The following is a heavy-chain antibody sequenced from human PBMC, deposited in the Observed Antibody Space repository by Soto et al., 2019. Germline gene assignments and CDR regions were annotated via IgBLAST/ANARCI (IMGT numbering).Heavy chain of an antibody. CDR3: ARERVTMTNPATFRAGIWFDP. CDR1: GGSIGSGDYY. CDR2: IYYSGST. D-gene: IGHD3-22*01. V-gene: IGHV4-30-4*01. Sequence: PSETLSLTCTVSGGSIGSGDYYWSWIRQPPGKGLEWIGYIYYSGSTYYNPSLKSRVTISVDTSKNQFSLKLSSVTAADTAVYYCARERVTMTNPATFRAGIWFDPWGQGTLVTVSS. J-gene: IGHJ5*02.